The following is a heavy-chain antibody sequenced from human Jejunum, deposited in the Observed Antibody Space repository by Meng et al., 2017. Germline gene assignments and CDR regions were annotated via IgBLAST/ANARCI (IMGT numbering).Heavy chain of an antibody. V-gene: IGHV3-11*01. CDR3: ARGHYGLDF. J-gene: IGHJ6*02. CDR2: IDPTGSTI. CDR1: GFTLSIHW. Sequence: GGSLRLSCAASGFTLSIHWLTWVRQTPGKGLEWVSYIDPTGSTIFYTYSVKGRFTISRDNAKNSLFLQMNILRDEDTAVYYSARGHYGLDFWGQGTMVTVSS.